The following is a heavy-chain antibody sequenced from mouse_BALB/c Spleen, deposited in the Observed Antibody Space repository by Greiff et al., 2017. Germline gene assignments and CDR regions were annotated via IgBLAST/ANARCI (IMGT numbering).Heavy chain of an antibody. D-gene: IGHD1-1*01. CDR1: GYTFTSYW. CDR3: AIHYYGSSYEAMDY. Sequence: VKLQESGAELARPGASVKLSCKASGYTFTSYWMQWVKQRPGQGLEWIGAIYPGDGDTRYTQKFKGKATLTADKSSSTAYMQLSSLASEDSAVYYCAIHYYGSSYEAMDYWGQGTSVTVSS. J-gene: IGHJ4*01. V-gene: IGHV1-87*01. CDR2: IYPGDGDT.